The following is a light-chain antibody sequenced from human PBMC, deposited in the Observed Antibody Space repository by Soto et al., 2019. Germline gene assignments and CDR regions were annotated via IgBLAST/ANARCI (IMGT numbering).Light chain of an antibody. CDR1: QSVSSS. CDR2: DAS. J-gene: IGKJ3*01. CDR3: QQRSNWPPEVT. Sequence: EIVLTQSPDTLSLSPGERATLSCRASQSVSSSLAWYQQKPGQAPRLLIYDASNRATGIPARFSGSGSGTDCTLTISSLAPEDFAVYYCQQRSNWPPEVTFGPGNKVDIK. V-gene: IGKV3-11*01.